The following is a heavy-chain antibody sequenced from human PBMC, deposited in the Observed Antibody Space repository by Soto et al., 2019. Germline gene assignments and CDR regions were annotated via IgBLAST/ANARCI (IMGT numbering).Heavy chain of an antibody. CDR1: GCSISSSSYY. CDR3: ARHTLGYSYGATYYYYGMDV. D-gene: IGHD5-18*01. J-gene: IGHJ6*02. V-gene: IGHV4-39*01. CDR2: IYYSGST. Sequence: SETLSLTCTVSGCSISSSSYYWGWLRQPPGKGLEWIGSIYYSGSTYYNPSLKSRVTISVDTSKNQFSLELSPVADADTAVYYCARHTLGYSYGATYYYYGMDVWGQGTTVTVSS.